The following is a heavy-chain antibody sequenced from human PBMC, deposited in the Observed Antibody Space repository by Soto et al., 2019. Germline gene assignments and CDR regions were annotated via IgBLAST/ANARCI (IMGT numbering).Heavy chain of an antibody. Sequence: PSETLSLTCTVSGGSISSYYWSWIRQPPGEGLEWIGYIYYSGSTNYNPSLKSRVTISVDTSKNQFSLKLSSVTAADTAVYYCARDQVVVAASAFYYYYGMDVWGQGTTVTVSS. CDR2: IYYSGST. CDR3: ARDQVVVAASAFYYYYGMDV. D-gene: IGHD2-15*01. J-gene: IGHJ6*02. V-gene: IGHV4-59*01. CDR1: GGSISSYY.